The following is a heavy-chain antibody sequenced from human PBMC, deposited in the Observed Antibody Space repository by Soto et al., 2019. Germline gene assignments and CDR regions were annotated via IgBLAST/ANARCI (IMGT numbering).Heavy chain of an antibody. Sequence: SETLSLTCTVSGGSVSSGSYYWSWIRQPPGKGLEWIGYIYYSGSTNYNPSLKSRVTISVDTSKNQFSLKLSSVTAADTAVYYCASYPTYYYDSNGYYADYWGQGTLVTVSS. CDR3: ASYPTYYYDSNGYYADY. D-gene: IGHD3-22*01. J-gene: IGHJ4*02. V-gene: IGHV4-61*01. CDR2: IYYSGST. CDR1: GGSVSSGSYY.